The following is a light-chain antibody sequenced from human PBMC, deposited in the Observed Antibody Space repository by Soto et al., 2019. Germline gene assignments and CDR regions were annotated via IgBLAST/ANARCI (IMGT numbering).Light chain of an antibody. CDR3: SSYTSSSTLGV. J-gene: IGLJ2*01. CDR2: DVS. CDR1: SSDVGGYNC. Sequence: QSVLTQPASVSGSPGQSITISCTGTSSDVGGYNCVSWYQQHPGKSPKLMIYDVSNRPSGVSNRFSGSKSGNTASLTISGLQAEDEADSYCSSYTSSSTLGVFGGGTKLTVL. V-gene: IGLV2-14*01.